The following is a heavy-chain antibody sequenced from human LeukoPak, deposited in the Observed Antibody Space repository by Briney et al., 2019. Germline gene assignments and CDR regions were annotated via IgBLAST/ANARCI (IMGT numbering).Heavy chain of an antibody. Sequence: ASVKVSCKASGGPFNFHAISWVRQAPGQGLEWMGGIIPIFGTANYAQKFQGRVTITTDESTSTAYMELSSLRSEDTAVYYCARGPVLRYFDWLLYWGQGTLVTVSS. CDR2: IIPIFGTA. J-gene: IGHJ4*02. CDR1: GGPFNFHA. CDR3: ARGPVLRYFDWLLY. D-gene: IGHD3-9*01. V-gene: IGHV1-69*05.